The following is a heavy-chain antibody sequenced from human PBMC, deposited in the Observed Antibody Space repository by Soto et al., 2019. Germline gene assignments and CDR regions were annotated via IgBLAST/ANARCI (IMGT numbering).Heavy chain of an antibody. CDR3: AREPTTPDYYYYGMDV. V-gene: IGHV4-30-4*01. J-gene: IGHJ6*02. CDR2: IYYSGST. CDR1: GGSISSGDYY. Sequence: NPSETLSLTCTVSGGSISSGDYYWSWIRQPPGKGLEWIGYIYYSGSTYYSPSLKSRVTISVDTSKNQFSLKLSSVTAADTAVYYCAREPTTPDYYYYGMDVWGQETTVTVSS.